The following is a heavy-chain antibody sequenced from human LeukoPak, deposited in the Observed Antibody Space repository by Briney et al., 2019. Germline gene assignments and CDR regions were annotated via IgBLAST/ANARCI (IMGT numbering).Heavy chain of an antibody. V-gene: IGHV3-7*01. D-gene: IGHD2-2*01. CDR2: IKQDGSEK. CDR1: GFTFSSYW. J-gene: IGHJ4*02. CDR3: ARDYYGCSSTSCYRRQGY. Sequence: GGSLRLSCAASGFTFSSYWMSWVRQAPGKGLEWVANIKQDGSEKYYVDSVKGRFTISRDNAKNSLYLQMNSLRAEDTAVYYCARDYYGCSSTSCYRRQGYWGQGTLVTVSS.